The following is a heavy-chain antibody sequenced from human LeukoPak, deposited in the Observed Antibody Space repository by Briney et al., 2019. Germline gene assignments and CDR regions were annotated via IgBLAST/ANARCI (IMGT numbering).Heavy chain of an antibody. CDR1: GFTFSSYS. J-gene: IGHJ4*02. Sequence: GGSLRLSCAASGFTFSSYSLIWVRQARGKGLEWVSSISGSGSYIYYADSVKGPFTISRDNTRNSQYLQMNSLRAEDTAVYYCARDQDSSGWFYFDYWGQGTLVTVSS. V-gene: IGHV3-21*01. CDR3: ARDQDSSGWFYFDY. CDR2: ISGSGSYI. D-gene: IGHD6-19*01.